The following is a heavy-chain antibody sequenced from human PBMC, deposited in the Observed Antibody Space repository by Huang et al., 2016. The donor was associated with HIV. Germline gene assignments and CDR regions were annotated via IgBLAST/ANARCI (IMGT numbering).Heavy chain of an antibody. CDR3: ARALLLFGLGSPLDF. D-gene: IGHD3-10*01. J-gene: IGHJ4*02. CDR2: NNPSVAST. V-gene: IGHV1-46*01. Sequence: QVQLVQSGAEVKKPGASVKISCKASGYTFTTYHMHWVRQAPGQGLEWMGMNNPSVASTRYAQTFQGRVTMTSDTSTSTVYMELSSLTPEDTAVYYCARALLLFGLGSPLDFWGQGSLVTVSS. CDR1: GYTFTTYH.